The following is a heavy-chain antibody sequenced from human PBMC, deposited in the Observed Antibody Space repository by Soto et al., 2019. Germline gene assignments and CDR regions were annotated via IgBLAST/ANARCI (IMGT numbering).Heavy chain of an antibody. Sequence: PSETLSLTCTVSGGSISNYYWSWIRQPPGKELEWIGYIYYTGSTDYNPSLKSRVTITLDTSNNQFSLKLRSVTAADTAVYYCTRDLGIQGYSWFDPWGQGTLVTVS. CDR2: IYYTGST. J-gene: IGHJ5*02. CDR3: TRDLGIQGYSWFDP. D-gene: IGHD3-16*01. CDR1: GGSISNYY. V-gene: IGHV4-59*01.